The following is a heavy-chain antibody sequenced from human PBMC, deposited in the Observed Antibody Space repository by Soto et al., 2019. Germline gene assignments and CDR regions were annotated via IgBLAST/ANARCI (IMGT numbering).Heavy chain of an antibody. CDR3: ETWPSSHWFDY. V-gene: IGHV5-51*01. CDR1: GSIFSTYS. CDR2: LHSGHSSA. J-gene: IGHJ4*02. Sequence: GESLKISCQASGSIFSTYSIGWVRQMPGKGLEWIGNLHSGHSSATYSPSFQGQVTISVDKSINTAYLQWSSLKASDTALYSRETWPSSHWFDYWGQGTLVTVSS. D-gene: IGHD2-2*01.